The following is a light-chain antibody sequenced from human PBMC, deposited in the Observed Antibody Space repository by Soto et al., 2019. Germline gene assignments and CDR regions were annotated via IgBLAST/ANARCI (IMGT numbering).Light chain of an antibody. V-gene: IGKV3-11*01. CDR2: DAS. Sequence: EIVLTQSPATLSLSPGEKATLSCRASQSVSNYLAWYQQKPGQAPRLLIYDASTRATGIPARFSGSGSGTDFTLTISSLEPEDFASYYCQKYDSSPLTFGGGTKVEIK. J-gene: IGKJ4*01. CDR3: QKYDSSPLT. CDR1: QSVSNY.